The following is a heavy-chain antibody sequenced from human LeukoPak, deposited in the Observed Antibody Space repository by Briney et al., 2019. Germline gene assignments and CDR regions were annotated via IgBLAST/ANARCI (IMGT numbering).Heavy chain of an antibody. D-gene: IGHD2-21*02. CDR2: IYSGGST. J-gene: IGHJ6*02. V-gene: IGHV3-66*01. CDR1: GFTFSSYA. Sequence: PGGSLRLSCAASGFTFSSYAMHWVRQAPGKGLEWVSVIYSGGSTYYADSVKGRFTISRDNSKNTLYLQMNSLRAEDTAVYYCARASGVTSELDGMDVWGQGTTVTVSS. CDR3: ARASGVTSELDGMDV.